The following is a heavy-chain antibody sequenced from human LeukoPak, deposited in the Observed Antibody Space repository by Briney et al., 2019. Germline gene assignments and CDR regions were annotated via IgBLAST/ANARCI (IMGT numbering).Heavy chain of an antibody. V-gene: IGHV3-23*01. J-gene: IGHJ6*03. CDR3: ARDPSHVGYGGGVRYMDV. Sequence: GGSLRLSCAASGFTFSGYAMSWVRQAPGKGLEWVSAISGSGGSTYYADSVKGRFTISRDNAKNSLYLQMNSLRAEDTAVYYCARDPSHVGYGGGVRYMDVWGKGTTVTISS. D-gene: IGHD4-23*01. CDR1: GFTFSGYA. CDR2: ISGSGGST.